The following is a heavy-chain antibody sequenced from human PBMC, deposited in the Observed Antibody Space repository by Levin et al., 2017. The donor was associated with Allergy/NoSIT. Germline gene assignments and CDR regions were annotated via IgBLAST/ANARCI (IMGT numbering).Heavy chain of an antibody. Sequence: SETLSLTCTVSGGSISSGGYYWSWIRQHPGKGLEWIGYIYYSGSTYYNPSLKSRVTISVDTSKNQFSLKLSSVTAADTAVYYCARVFIGDYSPYFDYWGQGTLVTVSS. CDR1: GGSISSGGYY. V-gene: IGHV4-31*03. CDR3: ARVFIGDYSPYFDY. CDR2: IYYSGST. D-gene: IGHD4-17*01. J-gene: IGHJ4*02.